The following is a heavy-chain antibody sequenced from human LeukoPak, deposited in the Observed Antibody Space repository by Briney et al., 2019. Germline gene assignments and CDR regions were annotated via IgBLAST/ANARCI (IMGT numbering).Heavy chain of an antibody. Sequence: GGSLRLSCVASGFTFSNYAMSWVRQAPGKGLEWVSAINSGGTTFYADSVKGRFTISRDNSKNTLNLQMNSLRAEDTAVYCCAKRNTSGYYYFDYWGQGTLVTVSS. J-gene: IGHJ4*02. D-gene: IGHD3-22*01. CDR3: AKRNTSGYYYFDY. V-gene: IGHV3-23*01. CDR1: GFTFSNYA. CDR2: INSGGTT.